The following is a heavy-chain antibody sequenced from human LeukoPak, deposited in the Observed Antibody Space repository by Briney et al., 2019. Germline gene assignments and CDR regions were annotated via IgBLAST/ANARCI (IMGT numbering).Heavy chain of an antibody. CDR1: GGSISNSDSY. V-gene: IGHV4-39*07. J-gene: IGHJ4*02. Sequence: PSETLSLTCTVSGGSISNSDSYWGWIRQPPGKGLEWIGSIYYSGSTYYNPSLKSRVTIFADTSKNQFSLHLSSMTAVDTAVYYCATVRSYYGSVTGKSYYFDYWGQGTLVTVSS. CDR2: IYYSGST. D-gene: IGHD3-10*01. CDR3: ATVRSYYGSVTGKSYYFDY.